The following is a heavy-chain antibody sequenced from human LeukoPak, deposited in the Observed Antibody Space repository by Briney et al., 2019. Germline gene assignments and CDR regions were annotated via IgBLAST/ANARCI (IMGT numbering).Heavy chain of an antibody. CDR1: GRSFSGYY. CDR3: ASSVDSSSWYVFDY. J-gene: IGHJ4*02. D-gene: IGHD6-13*01. V-gene: IGHV4-34*01. Sequence: SETLSLTCAVYGRSFSGYYWSWIRQPPGKGLEWIGEINHSGSTNYNPSLKSRVTISVDTSENQFSLKLSSVTAADTAVYYCASSVDSSSWYVFDYWGQGTLVTVYS. CDR2: INHSGST.